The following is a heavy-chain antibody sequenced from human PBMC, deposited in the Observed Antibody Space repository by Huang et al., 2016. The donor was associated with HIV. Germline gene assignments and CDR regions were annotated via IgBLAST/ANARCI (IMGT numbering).Heavy chain of an antibody. CDR3: ATGFDVFFDF. J-gene: IGHJ4*02. D-gene: IGHD3-9*01. CDR1: EYTLTELS. Sequence: QVQLVQSRAEVKKPGASVKVSCKVSEYTLTELSIHWVRQPPGTGLEWMGGFDPEIGETIYAQKFQGRVTMTEDTSTGTAFMELSGLRPEDTAVYYCATGFDVFFDFWGQGTLVTVSS. CDR2: FDPEIGET. V-gene: IGHV1-24*01.